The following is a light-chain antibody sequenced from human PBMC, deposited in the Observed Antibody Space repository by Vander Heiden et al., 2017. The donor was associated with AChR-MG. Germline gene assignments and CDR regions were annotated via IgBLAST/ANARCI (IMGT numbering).Light chain of an antibody. CDR2: WAS. V-gene: IGKV4-1*01. CDR3: QQYYSTPGT. Sequence: DIVMTQSPASLAVSLGERATINGKSSQSVLYSSNNKNYLAWYQQKPGQPPKLLIYWASTRESGVPDRFSGSGSGTDFTLTISSLQAEDVAVYYCQQYYSTPGTFGPRTKVDIK. CDR1: QSVLYSSNNKNY. J-gene: IGKJ3*01.